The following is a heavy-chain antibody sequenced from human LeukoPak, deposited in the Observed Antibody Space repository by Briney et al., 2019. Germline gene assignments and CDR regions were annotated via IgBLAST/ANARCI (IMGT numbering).Heavy chain of an antibody. CDR1: GFTFSTYN. CDR3: ARDVGASAPDAFDI. J-gene: IGHJ3*02. V-gene: IGHV3-21*01. D-gene: IGHD1-26*01. CDR2: ISTNSNYI. Sequence: GGSLRLSCAASGFTFSTYNMNWVRQAPGKGLEWVSSISTNSNYIHYADSVKGRFTISRDNAKNSLYLQMNSLRVEDTDVYYCARDVGASAPDAFDIWGQGTMVTVTS.